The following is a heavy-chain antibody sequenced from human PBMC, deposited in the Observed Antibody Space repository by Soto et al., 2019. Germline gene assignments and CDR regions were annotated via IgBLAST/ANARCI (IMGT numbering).Heavy chain of an antibody. V-gene: IGHV1-8*01. Sequence: EASVKVSCKASGYTFTSYDISWVRQATGQGLEWMGWMNPNSGNTEYSQKFQGRVTMTRNTSTSTAYMELSSLRSEDTAVYYCARAPSWWYFDLWGRGTLVTVSS. CDR2: MNPNSGNT. J-gene: IGHJ2*01. CDR1: GYTFTSYD. CDR3: ARAPSWWYFDL.